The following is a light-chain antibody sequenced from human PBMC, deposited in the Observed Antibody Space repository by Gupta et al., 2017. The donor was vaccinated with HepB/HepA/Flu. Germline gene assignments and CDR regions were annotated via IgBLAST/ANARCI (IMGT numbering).Light chain of an antibody. V-gene: IGKV1-5*03. CDR1: QSINNW. CDR3: QQYNTYPLCS. J-gene: IGKJ2*04. Sequence: DIQMTQSPSTLSASVGDRVTITCRASQSINNWLAWYQQKPGKAPNLLIHKASNLESGVPSRFSGSGSGTEFTLTISSLQPDDFATYYCQQYNTYPLCSFGQGTKLEIK. CDR2: KAS.